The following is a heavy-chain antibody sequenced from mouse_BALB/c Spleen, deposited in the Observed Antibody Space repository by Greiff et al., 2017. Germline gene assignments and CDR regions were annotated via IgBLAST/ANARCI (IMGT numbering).Heavy chain of an antibody. CDR2: IWWDDDK. CDR1: GFSLSTSGMG. J-gene: IGHJ3*01. Sequence: QVTPKVSGPGLLQPSQTLRLTCSFSGFSLSTSGMGVGWMRQPSGKGLEWLAHIWWDDDKRYNPDLKSRLTISKDTSSNQVYLKIASVDTADTATYACARLITTVFAYWGQGTLVTVSA. CDR3: ARLITTVFAY. D-gene: IGHD2-4*01. V-gene: IGHV8-12*01.